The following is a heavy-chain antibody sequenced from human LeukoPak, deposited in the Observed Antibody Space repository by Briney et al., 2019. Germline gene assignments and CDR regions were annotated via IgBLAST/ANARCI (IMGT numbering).Heavy chain of an antibody. V-gene: IGHV3-9*03. CDR2: ISWNSGSI. Sequence: GRSLRLSCAASGFTFDDYAMHWVRQAPGKGLEWVSGISWNSGSIGYADSVKGRFTISRDNAKNSLYLQMNSLRAEDMALYYCAKDTGIDWAAAGFLFDYWGQGTLVTVSS. CDR3: AKDTGIDWAAAGFLFDY. CDR1: GFTFDDYA. D-gene: IGHD6-13*01. J-gene: IGHJ4*02.